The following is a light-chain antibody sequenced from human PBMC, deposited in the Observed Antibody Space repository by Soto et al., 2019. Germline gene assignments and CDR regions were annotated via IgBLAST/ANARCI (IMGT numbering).Light chain of an antibody. V-gene: IGKV1-8*01. J-gene: IGKJ2*01. CDR2: AAA. Sequence: AIRMTQSPSSFSASTGDRVTITCRASQDISSYLAWYQQKVGKAPKLLIYAAATLQRGAPSRFSGSGSGTDFTLTISRLQSEDFATYYCQQYFSYPYTFGQGTKVDIK. CDR3: QQYFSYPYT. CDR1: QDISSY.